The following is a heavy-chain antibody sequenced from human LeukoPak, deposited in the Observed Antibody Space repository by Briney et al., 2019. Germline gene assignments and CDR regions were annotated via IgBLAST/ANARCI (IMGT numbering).Heavy chain of an antibody. J-gene: IGHJ4*02. CDR3: AKDRPIVVLITTDFDY. D-gene: IGHD3-22*01. CDR1: GFTFSSYG. V-gene: IGHV3-30*02. CDR2: IRYDGSNK. Sequence: SGGSLRHTCAPSGFTFSSYGMHWVRQAPGKGLKWVAFIRYDGSNKYYADSVKGRLTISRDNSKNTLYLQMNSLRAEDTAVYYCAKDRPIVVLITTDFDYWGQGTLVTVSS.